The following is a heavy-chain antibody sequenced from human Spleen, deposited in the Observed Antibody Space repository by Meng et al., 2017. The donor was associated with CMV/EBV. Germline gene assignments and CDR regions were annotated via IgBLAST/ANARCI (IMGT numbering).Heavy chain of an antibody. CDR2: TILVFNTT. J-gene: IGHJ4*02. D-gene: IGHD3-10*01. Sequence: SGGIFSNYAISWVRQAPGQGLEWVGGTILVFNTTNYAQEFQGRVTITTDASANTAYMELTRLRSEDTAIYYCARERIPFASGRRGFDYWGQGTLVTVSS. CDR1: GGIFSNYA. CDR3: ARERIPFASGRRGFDY. V-gene: IGHV1-69*05.